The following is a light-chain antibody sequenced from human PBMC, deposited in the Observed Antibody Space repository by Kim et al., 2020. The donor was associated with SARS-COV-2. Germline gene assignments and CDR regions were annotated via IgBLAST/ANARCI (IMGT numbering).Light chain of an antibody. J-gene: IGLJ3*02. CDR2: NDD. CDR1: SSNIGTNA. CDR3: ATWDDSLDAWV. Sequence: GQRVYISCSGSSSNIGTNAIHWYQVFPGTAPKLLIYNDDRRPSGVPDRFSGSKSGTSAYLALSGLLSDDEADYYCATWDDSLDAWVFGGGTQLTVL. V-gene: IGLV1-44*01.